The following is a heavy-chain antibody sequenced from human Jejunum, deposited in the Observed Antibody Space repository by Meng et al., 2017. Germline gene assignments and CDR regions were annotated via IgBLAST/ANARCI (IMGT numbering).Heavy chain of an antibody. D-gene: IGHD3-10*01. CDR1: GDSVSSNRAL. J-gene: IGHJ4*02. CDR2: TYYRSEWHN. V-gene: IGHV6-1*01. Sequence: QVQLQQSGPGLVRPSQTPSLTCAIPGDSVSSNRALWHWVRQSPSRGLEWLGQTYYRSEWHNHYGVSVRGRITINADTSRNHFSLHLDSVTPEDTAVYYCTTWYGEYWGQGTLVTVSS. CDR3: TTWYGEY.